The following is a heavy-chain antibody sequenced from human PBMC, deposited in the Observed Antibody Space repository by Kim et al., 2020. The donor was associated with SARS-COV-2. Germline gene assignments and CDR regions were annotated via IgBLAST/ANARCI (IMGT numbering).Heavy chain of an antibody. Sequence: SETLSLTCTVSGGSISSSSYYWGWIRQPPGKGLEWIGSIYYSGSTYYNPSLKSRVTISVDTSKNQFSLKLSSVTAADTAVYYCATHYDILTGYLITPYYYGMDVWGQGTTVTVSS. CDR1: GGSISSSSYY. D-gene: IGHD3-9*01. J-gene: IGHJ6*02. CDR2: IYYSGST. V-gene: IGHV4-39*01. CDR3: ATHYDILTGYLITPYYYGMDV.